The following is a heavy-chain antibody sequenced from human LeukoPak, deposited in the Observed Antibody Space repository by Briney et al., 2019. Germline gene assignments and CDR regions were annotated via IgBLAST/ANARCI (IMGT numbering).Heavy chain of an antibody. CDR3: GRDASYYYGSGSPRHFDY. Sequence: PSETLSLTCTVSVGSISIYYWSWIRQPAGKGLEWSGRIYTSGSTNYNPSLKSRVTMSVDTSKNQFSLKLSSVTAVDTAVYYCGRDASYYYGSGSPRHFDYWGQGTLVTVSS. J-gene: IGHJ4*02. CDR1: VGSISIYY. D-gene: IGHD3-10*01. V-gene: IGHV4-4*07. CDR2: IYTSGST.